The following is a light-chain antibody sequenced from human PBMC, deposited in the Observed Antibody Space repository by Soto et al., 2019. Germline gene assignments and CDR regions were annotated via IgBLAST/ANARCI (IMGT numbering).Light chain of an antibody. Sequence: QSVLTQPPSVSGAPGQRVTISCTGSSSNIGAGYDVHWYQQLPGTAPKLLIYANSNRPSGVPDRFSGSKSVTSASLAITGLKAEDEADYYCQSYDTILSVVFGGGTKLTVL. CDR2: ANS. J-gene: IGLJ2*01. CDR1: SSNIGAGYD. V-gene: IGLV1-40*01. CDR3: QSYDTILSVV.